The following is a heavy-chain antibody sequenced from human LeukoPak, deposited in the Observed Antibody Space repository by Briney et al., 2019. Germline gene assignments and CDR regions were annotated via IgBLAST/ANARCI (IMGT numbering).Heavy chain of an antibody. CDR2: INPNSGDT. CDR1: GYTFSGSY. V-gene: IGHV1-2*06. CDR3: ARSAGHCNNGVCFTDYYMDV. J-gene: IGHJ6*03. Sequence: ASVKVSCKASGYTFSGSYIHWVRQAPGQGLEWMGRINPNSGDTNFAQTFQGRVTMTRDTSITTAYMELSSLTSDDTAVYFCARSAGHCNNGVCFTDYYMDVWGKGTTVTVSS. D-gene: IGHD2-8*01.